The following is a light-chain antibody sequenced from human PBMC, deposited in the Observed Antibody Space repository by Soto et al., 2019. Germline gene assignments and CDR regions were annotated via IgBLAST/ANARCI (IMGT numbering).Light chain of an antibody. V-gene: IGKV3-15*01. J-gene: IGKJ1*01. CDR1: HIVNSN. CDR3: QQYNNWPRT. CDR2: GAS. Sequence: EIVLTQPPGTLSLSPGERATLSCRASHIVNSNLAWYQQKPGQAPRLLIYGASTRATDIPARFSGSGSGTEFTLTISSLQSEDFAVYYCQQYNNWPRTFGQGTKVDIK.